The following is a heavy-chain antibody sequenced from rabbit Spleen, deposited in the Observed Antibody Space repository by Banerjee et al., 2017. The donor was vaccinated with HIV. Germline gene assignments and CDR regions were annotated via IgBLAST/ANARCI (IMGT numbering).Heavy chain of an antibody. V-gene: IGHV1S7*01. CDR1: GFDFSSYY. Sequence: QLEESGGGLVKPEGSLTLTCKASGFDFSSYYMSWVRQAPGKGLEWIGYIDPLFGSAYYASWVNGRFSISRENTQNTVSLQLNSLTAADTATYFCARGGGLWGQGTLVTVS. CDR2: IDPLFGSA. CDR3: ARGGGL. J-gene: IGHJ4*01.